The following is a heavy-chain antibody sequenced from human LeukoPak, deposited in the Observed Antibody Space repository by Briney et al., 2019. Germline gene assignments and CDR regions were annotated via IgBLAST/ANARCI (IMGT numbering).Heavy chain of an antibody. CDR1: GFTFSSYG. CDR3: AKDPGDY. V-gene: IGHV3-30*18. CDR2: ISYDGSNK. Sequence: GGSLRLSCAASGFTFSSYGMHWVRQAPGKGLEWVAVISYDGSNKYYADSVEGRFTISRDNSKNTLYLQMNSLRAEDTAVYYCAKDPGDYWGQGTLVTVSS. J-gene: IGHJ4*02.